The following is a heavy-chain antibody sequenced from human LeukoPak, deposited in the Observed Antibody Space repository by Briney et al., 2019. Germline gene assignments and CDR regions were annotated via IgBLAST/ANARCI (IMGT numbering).Heavy chain of an antibody. Sequence: GASVTVSCKASGYTFTSYYMHWVRQAPGQGLEWMGLINPSGGSTSYAQKFQGRVTMTRDTSTSTVYMELSSLRSEDTAVYYCARGPVNWNDGPGFFDYWGQGTLVTVSS. J-gene: IGHJ4*02. D-gene: IGHD1-1*01. CDR3: ARGPVNWNDGPGFFDY. V-gene: IGHV1-46*01. CDR1: GYTFTSYY. CDR2: INPSGGST.